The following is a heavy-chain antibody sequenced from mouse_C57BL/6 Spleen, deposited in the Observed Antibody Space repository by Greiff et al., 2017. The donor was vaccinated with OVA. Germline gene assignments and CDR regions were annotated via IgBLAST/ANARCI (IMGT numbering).Heavy chain of an antibody. J-gene: IGHJ2*01. Sequence: VQLQQPGAELVMPGASVKLSCKASGYTFTSYWMHWVKQRPGQGLEWIGEIDPSDSYTKYNQKFKGKSTLTVEKSSSTAYMQRSSLTSADSSVYSCARPGPYCNYVRFDYWGQGTTLTVSS. V-gene: IGHV1-69*01. CDR2: IDPSDSYT. D-gene: IGHD2-10*02. CDR1: GYTFTSYW. CDR3: ARPGPYCNYVRFDY.